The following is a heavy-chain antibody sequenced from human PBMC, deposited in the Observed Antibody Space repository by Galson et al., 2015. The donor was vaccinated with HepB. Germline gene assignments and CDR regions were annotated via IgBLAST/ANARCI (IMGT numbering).Heavy chain of an antibody. V-gene: IGHV4-59*01. J-gene: IGHJ5*02. Sequence: TLSLTCTVSGGSISDYYWSWIRQPPGKGLEWIGYIFYTGSTNYNPSLKSRVIVSLDTSKNHFSLKLSSVTAADTAIYYCARVVNGWFDPWGQGTLVTVSS. CDR3: ARVVNGWFDP. D-gene: IGHD2-8*01. CDR1: GGSISDYY. CDR2: IFYTGST.